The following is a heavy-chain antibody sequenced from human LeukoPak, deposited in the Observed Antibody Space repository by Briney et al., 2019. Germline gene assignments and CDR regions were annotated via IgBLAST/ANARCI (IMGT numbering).Heavy chain of an antibody. CDR2: INPNSGGT. Sequence: ASVKVSCKASGYTFTGYYMHWVRQAPGQGLEWMGWINPNSGGTNYAQKFQGRVTMTRDTSISTAHMELSRLRSDDTAVYYCARIYSGQMTHIDYWGQGTLVTVSS. CDR1: GYTFTGYY. J-gene: IGHJ4*02. D-gene: IGHD1-26*01. V-gene: IGHV1-2*02. CDR3: ARIYSGQMTHIDY.